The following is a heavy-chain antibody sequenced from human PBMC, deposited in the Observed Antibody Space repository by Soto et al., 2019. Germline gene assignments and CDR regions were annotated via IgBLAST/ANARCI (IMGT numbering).Heavy chain of an antibody. CDR3: ARRVSGSYFRY. V-gene: IGHV4-59*08. Sequence: PSETLSLTCTVSGGSISGYYWSWIRQPPGKGLEWIGYMYNTGSTVYNPSFKSRVTISVDTSKNQFSLNLSSVTAADTAVYYCARRVSGSYFRYWGQGTLVTVSS. D-gene: IGHD1-26*01. CDR1: GGSISGYY. CDR2: MYNTGST. J-gene: IGHJ4*02.